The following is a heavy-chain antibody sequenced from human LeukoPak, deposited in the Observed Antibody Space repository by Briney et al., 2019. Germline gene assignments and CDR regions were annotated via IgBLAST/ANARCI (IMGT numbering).Heavy chain of an antibody. Sequence: ASVKVSCKASGYTFTSYDTNWVRQATGQGLEWMGWMNPNSGNTGYAQKFQGRVTMTRNTSISTAYMELSSLRSEDTAVYYCATTGWFGESNFDYWGQGTLVTVSS. V-gene: IGHV1-8*01. CDR3: ATTGWFGESNFDY. CDR2: MNPNSGNT. CDR1: GYTFTSYD. J-gene: IGHJ4*02. D-gene: IGHD3-10*01.